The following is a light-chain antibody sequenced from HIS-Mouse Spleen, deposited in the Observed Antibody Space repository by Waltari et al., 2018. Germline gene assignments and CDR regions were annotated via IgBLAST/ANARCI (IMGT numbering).Light chain of an antibody. V-gene: IGLV3-10*01. Sequence: SYELTQPPSVSVSPGQTARITCSGDALPKKYAYWYQRKSGQAPVLVIYEDSKRHSGIPERFSGSSSGTMATLTISGAQVEDEADYYCYSTDSSGNHRVFGGGTKLTVL. J-gene: IGLJ2*01. CDR2: EDS. CDR3: YSTDSSGNHRV. CDR1: ALPKKY.